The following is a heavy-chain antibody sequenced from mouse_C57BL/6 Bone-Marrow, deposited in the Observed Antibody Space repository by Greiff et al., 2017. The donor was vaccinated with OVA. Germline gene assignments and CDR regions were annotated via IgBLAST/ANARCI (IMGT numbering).Heavy chain of an antibody. CDR1: GFTFSSYG. CDR2: ISSGGSYT. J-gene: IGHJ2*01. CDR3: ARHAWTSFDY. V-gene: IGHV5-6*01. Sequence: EVKLMESGGDLVKPGGSLKLSCAASGFTFSSYGMSWVRQTPDKRLEWVATISSGGSYTYYPDSVKGRFTISRDNAKNTLYLQMSSLKSEDTAMYYCARHAWTSFDYWGQGTTLTVSS.